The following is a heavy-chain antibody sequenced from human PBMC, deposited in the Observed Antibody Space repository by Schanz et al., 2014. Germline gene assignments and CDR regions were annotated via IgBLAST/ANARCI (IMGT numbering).Heavy chain of an antibody. CDR1: GFAFSSFA. J-gene: IGHJ3*02. V-gene: IGHV3-21*02. CDR3: AKGRFGELSDFDI. D-gene: IGHD3-10*01. CDR2: ISTSGTYM. Sequence: EVQLLESGGGLVQPGGSLRLSCAASGFAFSSFAMTWVRQAPGRGLEWVSSISTSGTYMYIADSLKGRLTISRDDAKKSMYLQMNDLRAEDTAVYYCAKGRFGELSDFDIWGQGTMVTVSS.